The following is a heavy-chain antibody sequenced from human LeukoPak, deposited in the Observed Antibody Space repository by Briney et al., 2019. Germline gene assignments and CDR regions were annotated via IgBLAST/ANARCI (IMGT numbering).Heavy chain of an antibody. J-gene: IGHJ4*02. Sequence: GGSLRLSCAASGFTFSSYAMSWVRQAPGKGLEWVSAISGSGGSTCYADSVKGRFTISRDNSKNTLYLQMNSLRAEDTAVYYCAKDPSYYYDSSGYYPWYFDYWGQGTLVTVSS. CDR2: ISGSGGST. CDR3: AKDPSYYYDSSGYYPWYFDY. V-gene: IGHV3-23*01. D-gene: IGHD3-22*01. CDR1: GFTFSSYA.